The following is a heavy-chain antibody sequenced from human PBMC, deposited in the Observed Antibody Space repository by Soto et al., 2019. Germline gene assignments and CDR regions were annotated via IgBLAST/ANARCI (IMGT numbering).Heavy chain of an antibody. D-gene: IGHD6-19*01. V-gene: IGHV3-30*18. Sequence: GGSLRLSCAASGFTFSSYGMHWVRQAPGKGLEWVTVISFDGSNTYYADSVKGRFTISRDNSRNTLYLQMNSLRAEDTAVCYCAKVNAGYSSGWYGGDYFDYWGQGTLVTVSS. CDR2: ISFDGSNT. CDR1: GFTFSSYG. CDR3: AKVNAGYSSGWYGGDYFDY. J-gene: IGHJ4*02.